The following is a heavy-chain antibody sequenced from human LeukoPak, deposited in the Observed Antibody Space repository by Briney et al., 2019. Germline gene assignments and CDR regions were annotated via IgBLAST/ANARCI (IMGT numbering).Heavy chain of an antibody. V-gene: IGHV5-51*01. CDR1: GYSFTSYW. CDR2: IYPGDSDT. J-gene: IGHJ4*02. CDR3: ARHASQWLPSDFDY. D-gene: IGHD6-19*01. Sequence: PGESLQISCQGSGYSFTSYWIGWVRQMPGKGLEWMGIIYPGDSDTRYSPSSQGQVTISADKSISTAYLQWSSLKASDTAMYYCARHASQWLPSDFDYWGQGTLVTVSS.